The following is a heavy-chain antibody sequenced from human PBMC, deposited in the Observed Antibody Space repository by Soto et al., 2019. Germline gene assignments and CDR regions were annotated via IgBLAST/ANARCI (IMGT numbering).Heavy chain of an antibody. D-gene: IGHD2-15*01. Sequence: QVQLVQSGAEEKKPGASVKVSCKASGYTFTSYAMHWVRQAPGQRLEWRGWSNTGNGNTKYSQKFQGRVTITRDTSASTAYMELSSLRFEDTAVYYCARGVAPYYFDYWGQGTLVTVSS. CDR2: SNTGNGNT. CDR1: GYTFTSYA. J-gene: IGHJ4*02. V-gene: IGHV1-3*04. CDR3: ARGVAPYYFDY.